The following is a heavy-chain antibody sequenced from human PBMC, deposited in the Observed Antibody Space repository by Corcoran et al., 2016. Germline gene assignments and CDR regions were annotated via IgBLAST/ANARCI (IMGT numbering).Heavy chain of an antibody. V-gene: IGHV3-49*05. Sequence: EVQLVESGGGLVKPGRSLRLSCTASGFTFGDYAMSWFRQAPGKRLEWVGFIRSKAYGGTTEDAAYVQGRFTIERDDSKSIAYLQMNRLKPEDTAVYYCTSALVLAEGWLHLPCDYYGMDVWGQGTTVTVSS. CDR3: TSALVLAEGWLHLPCDYYGMDV. CDR1: GFTFGDYA. J-gene: IGHJ6*02. CDR2: IRSKAYGGTT. D-gene: IGHD5-12*01.